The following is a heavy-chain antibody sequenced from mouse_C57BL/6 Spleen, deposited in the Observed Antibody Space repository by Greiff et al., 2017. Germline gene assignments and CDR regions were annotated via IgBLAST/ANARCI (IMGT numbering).Heavy chain of an antibody. CDR3: TLSWDGAWFAY. D-gene: IGHD4-1*01. Sequence: EVQLQQSGAELVRPGASVKLSCTASGFNIKDDYMHWVKQRPEQGLEWIGWIDPDNGDTEYASKFQGKATITADTSSNTAYLQLSSLTSEDTAVYYCTLSWDGAWFAYWGQGTLVTVSA. CDR1: GFNIKDDY. V-gene: IGHV14-4*01. CDR2: IDPDNGDT. J-gene: IGHJ3*01.